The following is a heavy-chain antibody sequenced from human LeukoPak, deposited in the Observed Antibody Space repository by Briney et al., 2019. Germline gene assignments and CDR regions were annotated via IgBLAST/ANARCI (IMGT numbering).Heavy chain of an antibody. D-gene: IGHD2-2*02. V-gene: IGHV1-69*13. J-gene: IGHJ5*02. Sequence: SVKVSCKASRGTFSSYAISWVRQAPGQGLEWMGGIIPIFGTANYAQKFQGRVTITADESTSTAYMELSSLRSEDTAVYYCARVAGGRYCSSTSCYMRGWFDPWGQGTLVTVSS. CDR1: RGTFSSYA. CDR2: IIPIFGTA. CDR3: ARVAGGRYCSSTSCYMRGWFDP.